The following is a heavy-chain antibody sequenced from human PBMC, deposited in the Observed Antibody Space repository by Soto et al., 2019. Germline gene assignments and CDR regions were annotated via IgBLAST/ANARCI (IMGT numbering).Heavy chain of an antibody. CDR3: PRSGDRYIPAIDY. D-gene: IGHD3-16*02. V-gene: IGHV5-51*01. CDR1: GYSFTSYW. Sequence: PGESLKISCKGSGYSFTSYWIGWVRQMPGKGLEWIGIIYPGDSDTRYSASFQGQVTISADKSITTAYLQWSSLKASGTAMYYCPRSGDRYIPAIDYWGQGTLVTV. CDR2: IYPGDSDT. J-gene: IGHJ4*02.